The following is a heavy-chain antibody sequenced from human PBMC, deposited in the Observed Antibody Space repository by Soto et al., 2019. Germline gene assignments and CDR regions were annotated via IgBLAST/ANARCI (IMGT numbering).Heavy chain of an antibody. V-gene: IGHV4-4*07. D-gene: IGHD4-17*01. CDR1: GGSISSYY. Sequence: SETLSLTCTVSGGSISSYYWSWIRQPAGKGLEWIGRIYTSGSTNYNPSLKSRVTMSVDTSKNQFSLKLSSVTAADTAVYYCARDPNYGDYETYYYYGMDVWGQGTTATVSS. J-gene: IGHJ6*02. CDR2: IYTSGST. CDR3: ARDPNYGDYETYYYYGMDV.